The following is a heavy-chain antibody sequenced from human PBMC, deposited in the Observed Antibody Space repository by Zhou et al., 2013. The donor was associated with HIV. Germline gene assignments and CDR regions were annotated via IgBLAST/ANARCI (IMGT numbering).Heavy chain of an antibody. CDR2: IIPVRKTS. CDR3: ARGPYDYVWGNYRYTIDF. J-gene: IGHJ4*02. CDR1: GYRGYFRDLA. V-gene: IGHV1-69*16. D-gene: IGHD3-16*02. Sequence: QSGPEVRTPGSSVKVSCQAYGYRGYFRDLALSWVRQAPGRGLEYVGGIIPVRKTSHYARAFQDKFSISKDESTTTVYMKLNNLTFDDTAVYYCARGPYDYVWGNYRYTIDFWGQGTLVAVSS.